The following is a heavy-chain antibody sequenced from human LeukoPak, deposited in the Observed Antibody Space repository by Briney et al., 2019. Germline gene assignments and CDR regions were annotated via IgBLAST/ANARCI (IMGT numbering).Heavy chain of an antibody. CDR1: GFTFSSYA. J-gene: IGHJ4*02. V-gene: IGHV3-23*01. CDR3: VKVYCSSTSCYFDY. D-gene: IGHD2-2*01. CDR2: LSGSGGST. Sequence: GGSLRLSYAASGFTFSSYAMNWVRQAPGKGLEWVSALSGSGGSTYYADSVKGRFTISRDNSKNTLYLQMNSLRAEDTAVYYCVKVYCSSTSCYFDYWGQGTLVTVSS.